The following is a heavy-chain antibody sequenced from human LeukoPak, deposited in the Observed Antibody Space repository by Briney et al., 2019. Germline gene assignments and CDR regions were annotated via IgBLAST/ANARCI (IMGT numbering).Heavy chain of an antibody. D-gene: IGHD3-10*01. CDR3: AKSLWFGEIDY. CDR1: GFTVSSNY. J-gene: IGHJ4*02. V-gene: IGHV3-23*01. CDR2: ISGSGTKT. Sequence: GGSLRLSCAASGFTVSSNYMSWVRQAPVRGLVWVSTISGSGTKTFYADSVKGRFTISRDDSDNTLSLQMNSLRADDTAVYYCAKSLWFGEIDYWGQGTLVTVSS.